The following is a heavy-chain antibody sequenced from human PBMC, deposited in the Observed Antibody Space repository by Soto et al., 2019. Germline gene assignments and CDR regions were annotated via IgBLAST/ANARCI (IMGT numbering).Heavy chain of an antibody. CDR2: INAGNGNT. J-gene: IGHJ4*02. Sequence: ASVKVSCKASGYTFTTYAMHWVRQAPGQRLEWMGWINAGNGNTKYSQKFQGRVTITRDTSASTAYMELSSLRSEDTAVYFCARGCSGGICYVFDYWGQGTLVTVSS. CDR3: ARGCSGGICYVFDY. CDR1: GYTFTTYA. D-gene: IGHD2-15*01. V-gene: IGHV1-3*01.